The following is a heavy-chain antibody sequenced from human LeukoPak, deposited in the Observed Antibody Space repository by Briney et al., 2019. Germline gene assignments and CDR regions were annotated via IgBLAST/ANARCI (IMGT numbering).Heavy chain of an antibody. J-gene: IGHJ4*02. CDR1: GGSISSHY. Sequence: PSETLSLTCTVSGGSISSHYWSWIRQPPGKGLEWVGEIHYTGGTSYNPSLKSRATISIDTSKNQLSLKLSSVTAADTAVYYCARGNILSGYCFDFWGQGALVTVSS. CDR2: IHYTGGT. V-gene: IGHV4-59*11. D-gene: IGHD3-9*01. CDR3: ARGNILSGYCFDF.